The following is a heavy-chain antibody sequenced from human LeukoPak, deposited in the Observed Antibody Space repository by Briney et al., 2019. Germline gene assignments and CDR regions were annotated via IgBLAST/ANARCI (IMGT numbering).Heavy chain of an antibody. CDR2: IIPIFGTA. J-gene: IGHJ4*02. CDR3: ARTPCSSTSCHMYYFDY. D-gene: IGHD2-2*02. CDR1: GGTFSSYA. Sequence: SVKVSCKASGGTFSSYAISWVRLAPGQGLEWMGGIIPIFGTANYAQKFQGRVTITADESTSTAYMELSSLRSEDTAVYYCARTPCSSTSCHMYYFDYWGQGTLVTVSS. V-gene: IGHV1-69*13.